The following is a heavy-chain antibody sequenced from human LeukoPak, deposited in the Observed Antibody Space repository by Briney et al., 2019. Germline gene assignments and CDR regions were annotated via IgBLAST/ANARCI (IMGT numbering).Heavy chain of an antibody. Sequence: PWGSLRLSCAASGFTFSSYEMIWVRQAPGKGLEWVSYISSSGSTIYYADSVKGRFTISRDNAKNSLYLQMNSLRAEDTAVYYCVELGITMIGGVWGKGTTVIISS. CDR2: ISSSGSTI. D-gene: IGHD3-10*02. CDR1: GFTFSSYE. J-gene: IGHJ6*04. V-gene: IGHV3-48*03. CDR3: VELGITMIGGV.